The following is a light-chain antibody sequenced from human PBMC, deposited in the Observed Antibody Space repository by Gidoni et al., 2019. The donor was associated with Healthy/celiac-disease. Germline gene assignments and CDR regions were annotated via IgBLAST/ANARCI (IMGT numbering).Light chain of an antibody. Sequence: QSVLTQPPSVSAAPGQKVTISCPGSSPNIGNNYVSWYQQLPGTAPKLLIYDNNKRPSGIPDRFSGSKSGTSATLGITGLQTGDEADYYCGTWDSSLRGYVFGTGTKVTVL. J-gene: IGLJ1*01. CDR1: SPNIGNNY. V-gene: IGLV1-51*01. CDR3: GTWDSSLRGYV. CDR2: DNN.